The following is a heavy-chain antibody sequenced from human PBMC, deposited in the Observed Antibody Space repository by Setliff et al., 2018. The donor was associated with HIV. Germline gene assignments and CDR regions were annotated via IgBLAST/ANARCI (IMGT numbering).Heavy chain of an antibody. D-gene: IGHD2-15*01. CDR1: GGSVSTSSYS. J-gene: IGHJ3*02. V-gene: IGHV4-39*01. CDR3: GRVAGYCAPSRCYGYNAFDI. CDR2: IYHTGKT. Sequence: SETLSLTCTVSGGSVSTSSYSWGWIRQPPEKGLEWIGTIYHTGKTYYNSSLNSRVTIAVDTSKDQYSLNMSTVTAADTAVYYCGRVAGYCAPSRCYGYNAFDIWGPGTRGTV.